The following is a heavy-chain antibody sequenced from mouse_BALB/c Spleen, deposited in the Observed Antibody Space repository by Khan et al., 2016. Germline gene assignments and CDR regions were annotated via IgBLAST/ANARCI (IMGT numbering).Heavy chain of an antibody. CDR2: IDPSDSET. J-gene: IGHJ3*01. CDR1: GYSFTNYW. Sequence: QVQLKESGPQLVRPGASVKISCKASGYSFTNYWMHWVKQRPGQGLEWIGMIDPSDSETRLNQKVKDKATLTVDKSSNTAYMHLSSPTSEDSAVYCGATRVYYAWFAYWGQGTLVTVSA. CDR3: ATRVYYAWFAY. V-gene: IGHV1S126*01. D-gene: IGHD1-1*01.